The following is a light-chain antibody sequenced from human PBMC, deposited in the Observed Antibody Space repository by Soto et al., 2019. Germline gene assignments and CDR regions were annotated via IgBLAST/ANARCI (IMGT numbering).Light chain of an antibody. CDR2: DAS. J-gene: IGKJ2*01. CDR1: QSVTNY. V-gene: IGKV3-11*01. CDR3: QQRDYLYT. Sequence: EIVLTQSPATLSLSPGERATLSCRASQSVTNYVAWYQQKPGQAPRLLIYDASNRATGIPAMFSGSGSGTDFTLTISSLQPEDFVVYYYQQRDYLYTFGQGTKLEIK.